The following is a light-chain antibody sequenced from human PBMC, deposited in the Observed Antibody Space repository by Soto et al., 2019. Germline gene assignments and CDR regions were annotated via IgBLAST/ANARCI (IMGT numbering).Light chain of an antibody. CDR1: SSDVGSYNP. V-gene: IGLV2-23*01. CDR2: EGS. Sequence: QSVLTQPASVSGSPGQSITISCTGTSSDVGSYNPVSWYQQHPGKAPKLMIYEGSERPSGVSYRFSGSKSGNTASLTISGLQAEDEADYYCCSYAGSGTFYVFGTGTKVTVL. CDR3: CSYAGSGTFYV. J-gene: IGLJ1*01.